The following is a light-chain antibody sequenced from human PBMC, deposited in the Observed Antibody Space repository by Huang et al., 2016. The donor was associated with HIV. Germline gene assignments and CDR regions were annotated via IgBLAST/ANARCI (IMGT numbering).Light chain of an antibody. V-gene: IGKV3-11*01. Sequence: EIILTQSPATLSLSPGERATLSFRASQSVSSYLAWYQQKPGQAPSHLIYDASNRATGITARFSGSGCGTDITLTISSLEPEDFAVYYCQQRSNRPPLTFGGGTKVEIK. CDR2: DAS. J-gene: IGKJ4*01. CDR3: QQRSNRPPLT. CDR1: QSVSSY.